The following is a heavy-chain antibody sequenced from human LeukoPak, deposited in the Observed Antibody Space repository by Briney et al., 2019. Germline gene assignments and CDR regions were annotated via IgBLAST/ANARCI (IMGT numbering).Heavy chain of an antibody. J-gene: IGHJ1*01. V-gene: IGHV4-34*01. D-gene: IGHD2-2*02. CDR1: GGSFSGYY. CDR3: ARGYQLLYRYFQH. CDR2: INHSGST. Sequence: PSETLSLTCAVYGGSFSGYYWSWIRQPPGKGLEWIGEINHSGSTNYNPSLKSRVTISVDTSKNQSSLKLSSVTAADTAVYYCARGYQLLYRYFQHWGQGTLVTVSS.